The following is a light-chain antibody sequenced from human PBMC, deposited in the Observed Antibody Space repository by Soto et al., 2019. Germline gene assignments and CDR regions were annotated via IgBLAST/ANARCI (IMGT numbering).Light chain of an antibody. CDR1: SSDIGSYNY. J-gene: IGLJ3*02. Sequence: QSALTQPASVSGSPGQSITISCTGTSSDIGSYNYVSWYQQHPGTAPKLMIFEVNNRPSGVSDRFSGSKSGNTASLTISGVQAEDEADYYCCSYTDTSGRVFGGGTKVTVL. CDR3: CSYTDTSGRV. CDR2: EVN. V-gene: IGLV2-14*01.